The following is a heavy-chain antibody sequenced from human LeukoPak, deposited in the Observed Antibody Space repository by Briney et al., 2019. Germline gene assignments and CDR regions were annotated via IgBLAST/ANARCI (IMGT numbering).Heavy chain of an antibody. Sequence: GGSLRLSCAASGFTFKSYAMSWVRQAPGKGLEWVSVISSSGSTIYYADSVKGRFTISRDNAKNSLYLQMNSLRAEDTAVYYCASQTLRFLEWPRDYYYGMDVWGQGTTVTVSS. D-gene: IGHD3-3*01. V-gene: IGHV3-48*03. J-gene: IGHJ6*02. CDR3: ASQTLRFLEWPRDYYYGMDV. CDR2: ISSSGSTI. CDR1: GFTFKSYA.